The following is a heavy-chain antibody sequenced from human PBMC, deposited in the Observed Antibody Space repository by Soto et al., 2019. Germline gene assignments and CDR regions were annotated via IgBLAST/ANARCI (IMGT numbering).Heavy chain of an antibody. CDR3: AREGMTMVRNYYYYYYGMDV. Sequence: GASVKVSCKASGYTFTGYYMHWVRQAPGQGLEWMGWINPNSGGTNYAQKFQGRVTMTRDTSISTAYMELSRLRSDDTAVYYCAREGMTMVRNYYYYYYGMDVWGQGTTVTVSS. V-gene: IGHV1-2*02. D-gene: IGHD3-10*01. J-gene: IGHJ6*02. CDR1: GYTFTGYY. CDR2: INPNSGGT.